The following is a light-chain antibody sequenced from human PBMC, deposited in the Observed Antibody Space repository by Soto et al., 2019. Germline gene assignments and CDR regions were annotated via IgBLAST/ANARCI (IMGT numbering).Light chain of an antibody. CDR2: SHN. V-gene: IGLV1-44*01. Sequence: QSVMTQPQSASGTPGQRVTISCSGSSSNIGRNTVNWYQQLPGTAPKTPIHSHNQRPSGVPDSFSGSKSGTSASLAISGLQSEDEADYYCAAWDDSLTGLYVFGTAPKVTVL. CDR1: SSNIGRNT. J-gene: IGLJ1*01. CDR3: AAWDDSLTGLYV.